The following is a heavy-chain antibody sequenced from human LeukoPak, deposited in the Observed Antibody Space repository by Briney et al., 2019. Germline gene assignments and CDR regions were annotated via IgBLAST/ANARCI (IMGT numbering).Heavy chain of an antibody. CDR1: GYTFTSYG. V-gene: IGHV1-18*01. CDR2: FNLYSGNT. Sequence: ASVKVSCKASGYTFTSYGITWVRQAPGQGLEWMGWFNLYSGNTNYAQYLQGRVTMTTDTSTSTVYMELRSLRSEDTAVYYCASGGIVVVPAAPTYYYYGMDVWGQGTTVTVSS. J-gene: IGHJ6*02. D-gene: IGHD2-2*01. CDR3: ASGGIVVVPAAPTYYYYGMDV.